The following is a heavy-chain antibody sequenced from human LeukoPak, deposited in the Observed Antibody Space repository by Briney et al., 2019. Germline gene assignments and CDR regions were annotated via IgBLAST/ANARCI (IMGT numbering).Heavy chain of an antibody. CDR3: ARFSSSVGSFDY. D-gene: IGHD6-19*01. Sequence: SETLSLTCTVSGGSISSGGYYWSWIRQHPGKGLEWIGYIYYSGSTYHNPSLKSRVTISVDTSKNQFSLKLSSVTAADTAVYYCARFSSSVGSFDYWGQGTLVTVSS. CDR1: GGSISSGGYY. J-gene: IGHJ4*02. V-gene: IGHV4-31*03. CDR2: IYYSGST.